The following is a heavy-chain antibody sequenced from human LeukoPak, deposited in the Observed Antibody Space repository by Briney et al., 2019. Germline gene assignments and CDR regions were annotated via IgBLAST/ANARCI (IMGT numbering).Heavy chain of an antibody. D-gene: IGHD3-22*01. Sequence: TGGSLRLSCAASGFTFSSYSMNWVRQAPGKGLEWVAVISDHGTNKYYADSVKGRFTISRDNSKNTLYLQMNSLRAEDTAVYYCARDLGQYYDTSDNWFDPWGQGTLVTVSS. CDR2: ISDHGTNK. CDR3: ARDLGQYYDTSDNWFDP. V-gene: IGHV3-30*03. CDR1: GFTFSSYS. J-gene: IGHJ5*02.